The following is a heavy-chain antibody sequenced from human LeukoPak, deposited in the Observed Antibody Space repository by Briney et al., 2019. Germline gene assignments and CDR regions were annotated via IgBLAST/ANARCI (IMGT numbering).Heavy chain of an antibody. CDR3: GADSMPRGVFSYAFDI. D-gene: IGHD3-10*01. Sequence: TSVNVSCKASGFTFTSSAVQWVRQARGHRLEWIGWIVVGSGDTNSAQKFQGRVTITRDMSTRTAYMELSSLRSEDTAVYYCGADSMPRGVFSYAFDIWGQGTMVTVSS. CDR2: IVVGSGDT. CDR1: GFTFTSSA. J-gene: IGHJ3*02. V-gene: IGHV1-58*01.